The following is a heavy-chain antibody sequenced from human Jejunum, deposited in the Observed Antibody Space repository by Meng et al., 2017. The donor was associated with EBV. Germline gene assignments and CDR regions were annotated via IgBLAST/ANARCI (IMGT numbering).Heavy chain of an antibody. D-gene: IGHD2-2*01. J-gene: IGHJ5*02. CDR2: INPNDGST. V-gene: IGHV1-46*01. Sequence: VRCGGRVKHPGAPVKVSCKTSGYTFTGHWVHWVRQAPGQGLEWMGIINPNDGSTSHAQKFQGRVTMTRDTSTSRVYMELSSLTSEDTAVYYCARDISSSTGWWLDPWGQGTLVTVSS. CDR1: GYTFTGHW. CDR3: ARDISSSTGWWLDP.